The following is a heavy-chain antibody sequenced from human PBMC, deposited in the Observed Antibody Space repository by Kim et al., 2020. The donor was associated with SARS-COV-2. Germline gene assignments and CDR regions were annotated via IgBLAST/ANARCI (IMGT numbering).Heavy chain of an antibody. V-gene: IGHV4-34*01. CDR2: INHSGST. CDR3: ARLDRAKPTNYYYYYMDV. J-gene: IGHJ6*03. CDR1: GGSFSGYY. Sequence: SETLSLTCAVYGGSFSGYYWSWIRQPPGKGLEWIGEINHSGSTNYNPSLKSRVTISVDTSKNQFSLKLSSVTAADTAVYYCARLDRAKPTNYYYYYMDVWGKGTTVTVSS.